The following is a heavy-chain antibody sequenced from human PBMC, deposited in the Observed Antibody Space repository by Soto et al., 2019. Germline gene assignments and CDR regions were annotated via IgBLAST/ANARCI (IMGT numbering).Heavy chain of an antibody. Sequence: EVQLVESGGGLVQPGGSLRLSCAGSGFIFSNYWMHWVRQAPGKGQEWVSRIDHDGPTDYADSVRGRFTVSRDNAESTLYLQMNSLRPEDTAVYYCVRDSHGDYWGQGTMVTVSS. J-gene: IGHJ4*02. CDR1: GFIFSNYW. V-gene: IGHV3-74*01. CDR2: IDHDGPT. CDR3: VRDSHGDY.